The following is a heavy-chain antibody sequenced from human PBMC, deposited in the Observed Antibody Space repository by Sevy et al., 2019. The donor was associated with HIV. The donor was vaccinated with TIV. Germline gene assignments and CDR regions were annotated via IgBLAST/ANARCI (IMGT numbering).Heavy chain of an antibody. Sequence: ASVKVSCKASGYTFTSYGISWVRQAPGQGLEWMGWISAYNGNTNYAQKLQGRVTMTTDTSTSTAYMELRSLRSDDTAVYYCARSPTYYDILTGYYYPSKPQHYFDYWGQGTLVTVSS. CDR2: ISAYNGNT. D-gene: IGHD3-9*01. CDR1: GYTFTSYG. CDR3: ARSPTYYDILTGYYYPSKPQHYFDY. V-gene: IGHV1-18*01. J-gene: IGHJ4*02.